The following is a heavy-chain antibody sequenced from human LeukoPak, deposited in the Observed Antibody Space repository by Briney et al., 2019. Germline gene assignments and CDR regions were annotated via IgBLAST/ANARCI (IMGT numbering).Heavy chain of an antibody. Sequence: SETLSLTCAVYGGSFSGYYWSWIRQPPGKGLEWIGEINHSGSTNYNPSLKSRVTISVDTSKNQFSLKLSSVTAADTAVYYCARAVSHYRGQGTLVTVPS. J-gene: IGHJ4*02. CDR1: GGSFSGYY. CDR3: ARAVSHY. CDR2: INHSGST. D-gene: IGHD1-14*01. V-gene: IGHV4-34*01.